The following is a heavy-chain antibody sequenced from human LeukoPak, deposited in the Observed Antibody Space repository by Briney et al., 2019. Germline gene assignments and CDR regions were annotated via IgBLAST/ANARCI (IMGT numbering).Heavy chain of an antibody. D-gene: IGHD3-3*01. CDR2: ISSSSSYI. CDR1: GFTFSSYS. V-gene: IGHV3-21*01. J-gene: IGHJ3*02. Sequence: GGSLRLSCAASGFTFSSYSMNWVRQAPGKGLEWVSSISSSSSYIYYADSVKGRFTISRDNAKNSLYLQMNSLRAEDTAAYYCAREDYDFWRDDAFDIWGQGTMVTISS. CDR3: AREDYDFWRDDAFDI.